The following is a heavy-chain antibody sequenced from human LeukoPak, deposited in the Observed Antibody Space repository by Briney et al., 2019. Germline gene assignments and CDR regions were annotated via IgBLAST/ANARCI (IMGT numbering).Heavy chain of an antibody. Sequence: GDSLKISCTGSGNDFTNYWIAWVRQMPGKGLEWMGIIYPGDPDTRYSPFFQGQVAISADKSISTAYLQWSSLKASDTAMYYCARHRAIGSSRWFDPWGQGTLVTVSS. J-gene: IGHJ5*02. D-gene: IGHD2-2*01. V-gene: IGHV5-51*01. CDR3: ARHRAIGSSRWFDP. CDR1: GNDFTNYW. CDR2: IYPGDPDT.